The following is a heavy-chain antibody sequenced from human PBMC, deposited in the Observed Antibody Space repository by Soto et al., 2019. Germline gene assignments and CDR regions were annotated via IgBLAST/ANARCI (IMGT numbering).Heavy chain of an antibody. J-gene: IGHJ3*02. CDR3: ATLVVPAAIGVGAFDI. V-gene: IGHV3-30*03. Sequence: QVQLVESGGGVVQPGRSLRLSCAASGFTFSSYGMHWVRQAPGKGLEWVAVISYDGSNKYYADSVKGRFTISRDNSKNTLYLHMNSLRAEDTAVYYCATLVVPAAIGVGAFDIWGQGTMVTVSS. CDR1: GFTFSSYG. D-gene: IGHD2-2*02. CDR2: ISYDGSNK.